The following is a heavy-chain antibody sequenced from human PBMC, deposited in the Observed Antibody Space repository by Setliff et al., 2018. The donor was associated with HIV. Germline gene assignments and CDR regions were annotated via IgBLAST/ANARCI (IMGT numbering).Heavy chain of an antibody. V-gene: IGHV4-28*01. D-gene: IGHD3-22*01. J-gene: IGHJ4*02. CDR2: IYYSGST. CDR1: GGSISTSNW. Sequence: SETLSLTCTVSGGSISTSNWWGWIRQTPGKGLEWIGYIYYSGSTNYNPSLKSRVTISIDTSKNQFSLRLRSVTAADTALYYCARLGRAIDRGGYSLRFDYWGQGTLVTVSS. CDR3: ARLGRAIDRGGYSLRFDY.